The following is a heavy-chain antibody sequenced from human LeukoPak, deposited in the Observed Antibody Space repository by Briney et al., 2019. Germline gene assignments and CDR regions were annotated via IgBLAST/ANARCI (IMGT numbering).Heavy chain of an antibody. D-gene: IGHD3-10*01. CDR2: INKDGTST. V-gene: IGHV3-74*01. CDR1: GFTFTSYW. CDR3: TRDMIRGVVNY. J-gene: IGHJ4*02. Sequence: PGGSLRLSCAASGFTFTSYWMHWVRQVPGKGLVWVSRINKDGTSTTNAGSVQGRFTISRANAKNMLYLQMNSLRVEDTAVYYCTRDMIRGVVNYWGQGTLVTVSS.